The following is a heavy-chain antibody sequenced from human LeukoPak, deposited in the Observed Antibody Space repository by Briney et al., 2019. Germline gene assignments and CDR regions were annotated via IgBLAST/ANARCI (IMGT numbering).Heavy chain of an antibody. D-gene: IGHD7-27*01. Sequence: PSETLSLTCAVYGGSFSDYYWSWIRQPPGKGLEWIGYIYYSGSTYYNPSLKSRVTISVDTSKNQFSLKLSSVTAADTAVYYCARGSFSLGIDSPFDYWGQGTLVTVSS. CDR3: ARGSFSLGIDSPFDY. J-gene: IGHJ4*02. CDR1: GGSFSDYY. V-gene: IGHV4-30-4*01. CDR2: IYYSGST.